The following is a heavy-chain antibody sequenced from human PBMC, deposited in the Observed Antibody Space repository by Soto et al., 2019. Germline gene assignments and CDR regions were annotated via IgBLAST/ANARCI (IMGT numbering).Heavy chain of an antibody. CDR1: GFTFDDYA. D-gene: IGHD5-12*01. Sequence: EVQLVESGGGLVQPGRSLRLSCAASGFTFDDYAMHWVRQAPGKGLGWVSGLSWNSGSIGYADSVKGRFTISRDNAKNSLYLQMNSLRAEDTALYYCAKDADIVATNGHLDPWGQGTLVTVSS. CDR2: LSWNSGSI. V-gene: IGHV3-9*01. J-gene: IGHJ5*02. CDR3: AKDADIVATNGHLDP.